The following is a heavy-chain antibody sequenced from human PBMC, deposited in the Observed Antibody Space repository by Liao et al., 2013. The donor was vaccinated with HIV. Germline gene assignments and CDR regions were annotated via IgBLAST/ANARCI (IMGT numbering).Heavy chain of an antibody. D-gene: IGHD3-22*01. J-gene: IGHJ6*03. V-gene: IGHV4-61*02. CDR1: GGSISSGSYY. Sequence: QVQLQESGPGLVKPSQTLSLTCTVSGGSISSGSYYWSWIRQPAGRDWSGLGVSNTSGSTNYNPSLKSRVTISVDTSRNQFSLKLTSVTAADTAVYYCARARWGYDTSGLRLYYHYMDVWGKGTTVTVSS. CDR3: ARARWGYDTSGLRLYYHYMDV. CDR2: SNTSGST.